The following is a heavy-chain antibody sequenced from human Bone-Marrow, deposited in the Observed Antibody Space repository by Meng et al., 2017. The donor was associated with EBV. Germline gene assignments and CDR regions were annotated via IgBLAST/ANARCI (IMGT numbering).Heavy chain of an antibody. Sequence: GQLGANWVEFKGTWASVEVSCKASGYDSTSYAMNWVRQAPGQGLGWMGWINTNTGNPTYAQGFTGRFVFSLDTSVSTAYLQISSLKAEDTAVYYCARGKGSSWYNWFDPWGQGTLVTVSS. CDR1: GYDSTSYA. V-gene: IGHV7-4-1*02. CDR3: ARGKGSSWYNWFDP. D-gene: IGHD6-13*01. CDR2: INTNTGNP. J-gene: IGHJ5*02.